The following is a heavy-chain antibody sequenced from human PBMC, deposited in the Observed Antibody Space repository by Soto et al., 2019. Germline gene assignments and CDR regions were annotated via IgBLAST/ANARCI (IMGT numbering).Heavy chain of an antibody. J-gene: IGHJ4*02. CDR2: ISYDGSNK. CDR3: ARESLTIFGVVIMSPLDY. CDR1: GFTFSSYA. V-gene: IGHV3-30-3*01. Sequence: QVQLVESGGGVVQPGRYLRLSCAASGFTFSSYAMHWVRQAPGKGLEWVAVISYDGSNKYYADSVKGRFTISRDNSKNTLYLQMNSLRAEDTAVYYCARESLTIFGVVIMSPLDYWGQGTLVTVSS. D-gene: IGHD3-3*01.